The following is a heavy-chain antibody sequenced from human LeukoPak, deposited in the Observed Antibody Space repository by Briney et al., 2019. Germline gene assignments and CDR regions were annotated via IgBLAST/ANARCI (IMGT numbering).Heavy chain of an antibody. CDR2: INHSGST. CDR3: ARHSRYCSSTSCYTFDY. D-gene: IGHD2-2*02. J-gene: IGHJ4*02. V-gene: IGHV4-34*01. Sequence: SETLSLTCAVYGGSFSGYYWSWIRQPPGKGLEWIGEINHSGSTNYNPSLKSRVTISVDTSKNQFSLKLSSVTAADTAVYYCARHSRYCSSTSCYTFDYWGQGTLVTVSS. CDR1: GGSFSGYY.